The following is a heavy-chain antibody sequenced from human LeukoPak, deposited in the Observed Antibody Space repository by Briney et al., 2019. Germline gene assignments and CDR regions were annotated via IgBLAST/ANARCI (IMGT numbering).Heavy chain of an antibody. CDR1: GFTFSRVW. J-gene: IGHJ4*02. Sequence: GGSLRRYSAASGFTFSRVWMHWVRQGPGKGLVWVSRISDDGRITTYADSVQGRFNISRDNAKSTVFLQMNSLRVEDTSVYFCVSRYYEYNVYDRHFDFWGQGILVTVSS. CDR3: VSRYYEYNVYDRHFDF. V-gene: IGHV3-74*03. D-gene: IGHD5/OR15-5a*01. CDR2: ISDDGRIT.